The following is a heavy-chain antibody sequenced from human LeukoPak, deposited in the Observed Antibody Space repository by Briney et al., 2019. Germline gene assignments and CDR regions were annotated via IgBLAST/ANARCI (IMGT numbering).Heavy chain of an antibody. CDR1: GXTFSSYA. V-gene: IGHV3-30*01. D-gene: IGHD2-21*02. Sequence: PGGSLRLSCAASGXTFSSYAMHWVRQAPGKGLEWVAFISYAGNNKNYADSVKGRFTISRDNPKNTLYVQMNSLRAEDTAVYYCARDCGGDCYSGTFDYWGQGTLVTVSS. CDR3: ARDCGGDCYSGTFDY. CDR2: ISYAGNNK. J-gene: IGHJ4*02.